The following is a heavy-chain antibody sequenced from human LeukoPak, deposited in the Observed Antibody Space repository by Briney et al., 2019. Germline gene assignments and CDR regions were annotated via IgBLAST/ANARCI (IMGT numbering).Heavy chain of an antibody. Sequence: GGSLRLSCAASGFTFSTYWMHWVRQAPGKGLVWVSRINSDGSSTSYADSVKGRFTISRDNAKNTLYLRMNSLRAEDTAVYYCARESGDYLWYFDLWGRGTLVTVSS. D-gene: IGHD4-17*01. CDR3: ARESGDYLWYFDL. J-gene: IGHJ2*01. V-gene: IGHV3-74*01. CDR1: GFTFSTYW. CDR2: INSDGSST.